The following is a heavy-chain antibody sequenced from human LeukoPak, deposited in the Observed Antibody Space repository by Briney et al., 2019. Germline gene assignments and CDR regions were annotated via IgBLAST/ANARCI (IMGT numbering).Heavy chain of an antibody. Sequence: GGSLRLSCAASGFTFSSYSMNWVRQAPGKELEWVSSISSSSSYIYYADSVKGRFTISRDNAKNSLYLQMNSLRAEDTAVYYCASLLYYYGSGSYYPRNDYFDYWGQGTLVTVSS. J-gene: IGHJ4*02. V-gene: IGHV3-21*01. CDR1: GFTFSSYS. D-gene: IGHD3-10*01. CDR3: ASLLYYYGSGSYYPRNDYFDY. CDR2: ISSSSSYI.